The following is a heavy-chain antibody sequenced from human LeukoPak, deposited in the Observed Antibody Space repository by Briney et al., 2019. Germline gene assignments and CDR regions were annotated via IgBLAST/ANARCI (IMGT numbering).Heavy chain of an antibody. CDR2: IHYSGST. Sequence: SETLSLTCTVSGDSISSYYWTWIRQPPGRGLEWIGYIHYSGSTNYNPSLKSRVTIPVDTSKNQFSLKLNSVTAADTAVYYCARPIRSRDNNWFDPWGQGTLVIVSS. CDR1: GDSISSYY. D-gene: IGHD3-10*01. CDR3: ARPIRSRDNNWFDP. J-gene: IGHJ5*02. V-gene: IGHV4-59*08.